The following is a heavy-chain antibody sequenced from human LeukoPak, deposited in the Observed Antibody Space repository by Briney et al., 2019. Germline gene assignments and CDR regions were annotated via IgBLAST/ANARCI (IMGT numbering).Heavy chain of an antibody. CDR3: ARDYCGLH. D-gene: IGHD3-10*01. CDR1: GFAFSSYA. J-gene: IGHJ4*02. CDR2: ISYDGSNK. Sequence: GGSLRLSCAASGFAFSSYAMHWVRQAPGKGLEWVAVISYDGSNKYYADSVKGRFTISRDNSKNTLYLQMNSLRAEDTAVYYCARDYCGLHWGQGTLVTVSS. V-gene: IGHV3-30*04.